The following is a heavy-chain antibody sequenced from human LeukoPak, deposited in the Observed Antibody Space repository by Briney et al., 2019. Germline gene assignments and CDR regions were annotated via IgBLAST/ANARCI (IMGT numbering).Heavy chain of an antibody. CDR2: INWNGGST. D-gene: IGHD2-15*01. Sequence: GSLRLSCAASGFTFDDYGMNWVRQAPGKGLEWVSGINWNGGSTGYADSVKGRFTISRDNAKNTLYLQMNSLRAEDTAVYYCARDQYSDSPADYWGQGTLVTVSS. CDR1: GFTFDDYG. CDR3: ARDQYSDSPADY. V-gene: IGHV3-20*04. J-gene: IGHJ4*02.